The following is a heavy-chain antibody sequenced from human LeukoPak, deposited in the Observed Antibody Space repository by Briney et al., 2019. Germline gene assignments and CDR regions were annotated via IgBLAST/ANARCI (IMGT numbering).Heavy chain of an antibody. CDR1: GFTFSRYW. V-gene: IGHV3-7*04. CDR2: IKQDGSDK. CDR3: ATDLSYYDSSGSPGV. Sequence: GGSLRLSCAASGFTFSRYWMSWVRRAPGKGLEWVANIKQDGSDKDYVDSVKGRFTTSRDNAKKSLYLQMNSLRAEDTAVYYCATDLSYYDSSGSPGVWGQGTLVTVSS. D-gene: IGHD3-22*01. J-gene: IGHJ4*02.